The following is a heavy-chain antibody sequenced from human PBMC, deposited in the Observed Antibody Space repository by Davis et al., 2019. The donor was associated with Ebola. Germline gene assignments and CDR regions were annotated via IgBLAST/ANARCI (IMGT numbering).Heavy chain of an antibody. CDR2: IRSKANSYAT. CDR3: ALSGIAAAGKRNFDY. D-gene: IGHD6-13*01. Sequence: GGSLRLSCAASGFTFRGSAMHWVRQASGKGLEWVGRIRSKANSYATAYAASVKGRFTISRDDSKNTAYLQMNSLKTEDTAVYYCALSGIAAAGKRNFDYWGQGTLVTVSS. J-gene: IGHJ4*02. CDR1: GFTFRGSA. V-gene: IGHV3-73*01.